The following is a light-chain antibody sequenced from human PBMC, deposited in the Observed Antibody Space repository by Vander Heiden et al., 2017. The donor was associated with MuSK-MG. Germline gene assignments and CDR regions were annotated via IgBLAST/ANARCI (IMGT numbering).Light chain of an antibody. CDR2: ATF. J-gene: IGKJ2*01. CDR1: HSISHY. V-gene: IGKV1-39*01. Sequence: DIQMTQSPSSLSASVGDRVTITCRASHSISHYLNWYQQKPGKAPTLLIFATFSVRSGVPSRFSGSGSGTDFTLTISSLQPEDFATYYCQQSVVSPYTFGQGTKLEIK. CDR3: QQSVVSPYT.